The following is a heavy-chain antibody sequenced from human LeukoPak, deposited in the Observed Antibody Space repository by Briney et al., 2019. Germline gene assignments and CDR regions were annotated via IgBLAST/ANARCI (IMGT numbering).Heavy chain of an antibody. J-gene: IGHJ6*03. CDR1: GYTFTSYG. V-gene: IGHV1-18*01. Sequence: GASVKVSCKASGYTFTSYGISWVRQAPGQGLEWMGWISAYNGNTNYAQKLQGRVTMTTGTSTSTAYMELRSLRSDDTAVYYCARNYGSGKIYYYYYYMDVWGKGTTVTISS. CDR3: ARNYGSGKIYYYYYYMDV. CDR2: ISAYNGNT. D-gene: IGHD3-10*01.